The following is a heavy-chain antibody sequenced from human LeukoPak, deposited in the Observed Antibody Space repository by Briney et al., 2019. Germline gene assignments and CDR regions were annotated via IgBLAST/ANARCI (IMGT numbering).Heavy chain of an antibody. CDR1: GFTFSSYS. Sequence: PGGSLRLSCVASGFTFSSYSMNWVRQASGKGLEWVSSISSSSSYIYYADSVKGRFTISRDNAKNSLYPQMNSLRAEDTAVYYCARDPIHLYGDGESYYYGMDVWGQGTAVTVSS. CDR3: ARDPIHLYGDGESYYYGMDV. D-gene: IGHD4-17*01. CDR2: ISSSSSYI. V-gene: IGHV3-21*01. J-gene: IGHJ6*02.